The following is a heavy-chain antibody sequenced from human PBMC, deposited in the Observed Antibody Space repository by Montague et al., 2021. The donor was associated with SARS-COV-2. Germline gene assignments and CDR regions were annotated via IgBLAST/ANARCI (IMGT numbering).Heavy chain of an antibody. J-gene: IGHJ5*02. Sequence: SLRLSCAASGFTFSAYTIHWVRQAPGKGLDCVALISHDGSNKYYADSVQGRFTISRDNSKNTLYVQMNSLRAEDTAVYYCARERAITMVRGVIRPTKWFDPWGQGTLVTVSS. V-gene: IGHV3-30*04. CDR3: ARERAITMVRGVIRPTKWFDP. D-gene: IGHD3-10*01. CDR1: GFTFSAYT. CDR2: ISHDGSNK.